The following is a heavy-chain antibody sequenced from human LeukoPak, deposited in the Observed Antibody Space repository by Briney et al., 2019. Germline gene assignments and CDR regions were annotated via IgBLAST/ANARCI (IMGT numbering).Heavy chain of an antibody. D-gene: IGHD3-22*01. CDR3: ARSPGSSGHFLYPMDY. J-gene: IGHJ4*02. V-gene: IGHV5-51*01. CDR1: GYSFTSYW. Sequence: GESLKISCKGSGYSFTSYWIGWVRQMPWKGLEWMGIIYPGDSDTRYSPSFQGQVTISADKSISNAYLQWSSLKASDPAMYNCARSPGSSGHFLYPMDYWGQGTLVTVSS. CDR2: IYPGDSDT.